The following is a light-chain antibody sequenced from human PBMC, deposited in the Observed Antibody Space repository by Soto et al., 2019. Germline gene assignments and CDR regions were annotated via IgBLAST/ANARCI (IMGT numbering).Light chain of an antibody. J-gene: IGKJ4*01. CDR3: LQHNSYPLT. CDR1: RGISNY. CDR2: AAS. Sequence: DIQMTQSPSAMSASVGDRVTITCRASRGISNYLAWFQQKPGKGPKRLIYAASSLQIGVPSRFSGSGSGTEFTLTISSLQPEDFATYYCLQHNSYPLTFGGGTKVEIK. V-gene: IGKV1-17*03.